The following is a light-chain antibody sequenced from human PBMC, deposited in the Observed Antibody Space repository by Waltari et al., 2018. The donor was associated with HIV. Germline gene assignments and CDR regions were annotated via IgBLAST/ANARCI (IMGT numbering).Light chain of an antibody. CDR3: QQYSDYPHT. Sequence: DIQLTQSPSSLSAYVGDTVTIFCRASQDIRYYFAWFQQKPGKAPKPLIREEVALQHGGPSKFRGSGYGREFSLTISSLQPEDFATYYCQQYSDYPHTFGQGTKLDIK. CDR2: EEV. V-gene: IGKV1-16*02. CDR1: QDIRYY. J-gene: IGKJ2*01.